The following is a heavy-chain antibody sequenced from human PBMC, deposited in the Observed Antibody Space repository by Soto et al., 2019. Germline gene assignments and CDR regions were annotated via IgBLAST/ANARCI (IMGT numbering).Heavy chain of an antibody. CDR3: AKYYSGPNTAFDM. J-gene: IGHJ3*02. CDR1: GFTFSNYA. Sequence: GGSLRLSCAASGFTFSNYAMSWVRQAPGKGLEWVSGISRSGDTTYYADSVKGRFSISRDNSKNTLYLQMNSLRAEDTAVYYCAKYYSGPNTAFDMWGQGTMVTVSS. V-gene: IGHV3-23*01. CDR2: ISRSGDTT. D-gene: IGHD3-10*01.